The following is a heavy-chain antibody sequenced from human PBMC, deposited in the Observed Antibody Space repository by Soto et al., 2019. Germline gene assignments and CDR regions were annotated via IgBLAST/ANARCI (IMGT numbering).Heavy chain of an antibody. J-gene: IGHJ4*02. CDR3: AKGASRYYDSSGYYNPLPY. CDR1: GFTFSSYA. D-gene: IGHD3-22*01. V-gene: IGHV3-23*01. Sequence: GGSLRLSCAASGFTFSSYAMSWVRQAPGKGLEWVSAISGSGGSTYYADSVKGRFTISRDNSKNTLYLQMNSLRAEDTAVYYCAKGASRYYDSSGYYNPLPYWGQGTLVTVSS. CDR2: ISGSGGST.